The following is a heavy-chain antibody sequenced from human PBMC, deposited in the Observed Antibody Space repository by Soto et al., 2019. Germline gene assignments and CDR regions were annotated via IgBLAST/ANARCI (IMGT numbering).Heavy chain of an antibody. CDR3: VRQGIDYLHGLVDV. CDR2: VYYTGDT. V-gene: IGHV4-59*08. D-gene: IGHD5-12*01. J-gene: IGHJ6*02. Sequence: QVQVQQSGPGLLKPSETLSLTCSVSSGPSRSYNWGWVRQPPGRGLEWIGYVYYTGDTSYNPSLKSRVTISADTSTNHISLTLRAVTAADTAVYYCVRQGIDYLHGLVDVWGQGTTVSVSS. CDR1: SGPSRSYN.